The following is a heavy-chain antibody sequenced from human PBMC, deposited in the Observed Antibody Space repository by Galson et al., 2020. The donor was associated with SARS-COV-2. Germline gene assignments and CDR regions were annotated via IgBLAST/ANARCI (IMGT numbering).Heavy chain of an antibody. CDR1: GGSISSYY. CDR3: ARDRIAAAGWVFDY. CDR2: IYTSGST. V-gene: IGHV4-4*07. D-gene: IGHD6-13*01. Sequence: ETSETLSLTCTVSGGSISSYYWSWIRQPAGKGLEWIGRIYTSGSTNCNPSLKSRVTMSVDTSKNQFSLKLSSVTAADTAVYYCARDRIAAAGWVFDYWGQGTLVTVSS. J-gene: IGHJ4*02.